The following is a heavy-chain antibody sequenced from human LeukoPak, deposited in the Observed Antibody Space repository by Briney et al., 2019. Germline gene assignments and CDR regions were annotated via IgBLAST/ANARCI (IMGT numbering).Heavy chain of an antibody. CDR1: GGTFSSYA. D-gene: IGHD2-15*01. V-gene: IGHV1-69*13. CDR2: IIPIFGTA. Sequence: TVKVSCKASGGTFSSYAISWVRQAPGQGLEWMGGIIPIFGTANYAQKFQGRVTITADESTSTASMELSSLRSEDTAVYYCAIGWVVVAALRTGIAFDIWGQGTMVTVSS. CDR3: AIGWVVVAALRTGIAFDI. J-gene: IGHJ3*02.